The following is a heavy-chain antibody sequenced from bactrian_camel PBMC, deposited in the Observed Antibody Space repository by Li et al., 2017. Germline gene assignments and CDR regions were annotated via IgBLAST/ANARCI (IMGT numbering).Heavy chain of an antibody. CDR1: GNGSGKYC. CDR2: IRRYSGTT. J-gene: IGHJ4*01. D-gene: IGHD6*01. Sequence: HVQLVESGGGTVQAGGSLRLSCVVSGNGSGKYCMAWFRQGPGMKREAVAAIRRYSGTTYYADSVKGRFTISRDNAKTTVYLQMNSLKSEDTALYYCAALVGGSWSSNPFVYWGQGTQVTVS. V-gene: IGHV3-3*01. CDR3: AALVGGSWSSNPFVY.